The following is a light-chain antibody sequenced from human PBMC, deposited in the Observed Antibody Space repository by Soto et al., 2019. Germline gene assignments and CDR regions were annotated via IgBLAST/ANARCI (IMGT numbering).Light chain of an antibody. Sequence: EIVLTQSPGTLSLSPGERATLSCRASQSISNNYLAWYQQTPGQAPRLLIYGASNRAAGIPDRFSGSGSGTDFTLTISRLEPEDFGVYHCQQYGGSPRTFGQGTKVEIK. V-gene: IGKV3-20*01. CDR1: QSISNNY. CDR3: QQYGGSPRT. J-gene: IGKJ1*01. CDR2: GAS.